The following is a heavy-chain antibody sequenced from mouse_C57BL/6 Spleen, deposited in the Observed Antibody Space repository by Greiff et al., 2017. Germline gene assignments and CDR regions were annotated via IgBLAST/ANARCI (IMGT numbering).Heavy chain of an antibody. Sequence: EVKLMESGAELVRPGASVKLSCTASGFNIKDDYMHWVKQRPEQGLEWIGWIDPENGDTEYASKFQGKATITADTSSDTAYLQLSSLTSEDTAVYYCTTILGTAGFAYWGQGTLVTVSA. CDR3: TTILGTAGFAY. V-gene: IGHV14-4*01. D-gene: IGHD4-1*01. J-gene: IGHJ3*01. CDR2: IDPENGDT. CDR1: GFNIKDDY.